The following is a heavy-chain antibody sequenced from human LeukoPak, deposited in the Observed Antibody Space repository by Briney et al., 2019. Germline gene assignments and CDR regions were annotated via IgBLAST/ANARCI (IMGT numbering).Heavy chain of an antibody. J-gene: IGHJ4*02. CDR1: GFTFYNFA. CDR2: ISGSSSII. CDR3: ARSALDTYYYDSSAYDADY. D-gene: IGHD3-22*01. Sequence: GGSLRLSCAASGFTFYNFAMNWVRQAPGKGLEWVSYISGSSSIIYYADSVKGRFTISRDNAMNSLHLQMNSLRDEDTAVYYCARSALDTYYYDSSAYDADYWGQGTLVTVSS. V-gene: IGHV3-48*02.